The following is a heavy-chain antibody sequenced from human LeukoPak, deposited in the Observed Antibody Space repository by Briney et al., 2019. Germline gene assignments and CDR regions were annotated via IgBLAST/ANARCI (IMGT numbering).Heavy chain of an antibody. CDR1: GFTFSNGW. CDR3: TTEGGHLHSNPFDY. Sequence: GGSLRLSCAASGFTFSNGWMSWVRQAPGKGLEWVGHIKSKTNGGTTDYAAPVKGRFSISRDDSRTTVYLQMNNLKTEDTAVYYCTTEGGHLHSNPFDYWGQGTLVTVSS. V-gene: IGHV3-15*01. CDR2: IKSKTNGGTT. D-gene: IGHD2-15*01. J-gene: IGHJ4*02.